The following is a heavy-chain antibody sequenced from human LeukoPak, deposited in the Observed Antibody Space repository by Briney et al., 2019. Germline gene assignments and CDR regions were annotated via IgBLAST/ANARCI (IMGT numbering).Heavy chain of an antibody. Sequence: GRSLRLSCAASGFTFSSYGMTWVRQAPGKGLEWVSTISGSAGSTYYADFVKGLFTISRDNSRNTLYLQMNSLRADDTAVYYCARYCSGASCYLGLDYWGQGTLVTVSS. CDR1: GFTFSSYG. V-gene: IGHV3-23*01. D-gene: IGHD2-2*01. CDR2: ISGSAGST. J-gene: IGHJ4*02. CDR3: ARYCSGASCYLGLDY.